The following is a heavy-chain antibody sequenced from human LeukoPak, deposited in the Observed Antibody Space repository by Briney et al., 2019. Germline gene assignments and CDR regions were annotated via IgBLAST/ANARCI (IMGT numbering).Heavy chain of an antibody. CDR1: GFTFDDYA. CDR2: ISWNSGSI. D-gene: IGHD6-19*01. V-gene: IGHV3-9*01. J-gene: IGHJ6*02. Sequence: GRSLRLSCAASGFTFDDYAMHWVRQAPGKGLEWDSGISWNSGSIGYADSVKGRFTISRDNAKNSLYLQMNSLRAEDTALYYCASASAVAGIRRYYYYGMDVWGQGTTVTVSS. CDR3: ASASAVAGIRRYYYYGMDV.